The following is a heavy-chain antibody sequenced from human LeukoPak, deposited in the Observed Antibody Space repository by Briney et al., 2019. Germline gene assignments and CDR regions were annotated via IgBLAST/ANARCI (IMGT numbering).Heavy chain of an antibody. D-gene: IGHD1-26*01. V-gene: IGHV3-33*01. J-gene: IGHJ3*01. CDR2: IRYDGNDH. CDR3: ARWGIVGHDAFDL. CDR1: GFTFSRYG. Sequence: GRSLRLSCAGSGFTFSRYGMHWVRQAPGKGLEWVALIRYDGNDHWYGDSAKSRFTISRDNSKDTVHLQMDSLRDEDTAGYYCARWGIVGHDAFDLWGQGTMVTVSS.